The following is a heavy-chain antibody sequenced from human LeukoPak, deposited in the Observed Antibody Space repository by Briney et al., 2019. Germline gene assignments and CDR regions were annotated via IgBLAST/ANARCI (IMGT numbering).Heavy chain of an antibody. D-gene: IGHD3-9*01. J-gene: IGHJ4*01. V-gene: IGHV3-7*03. CDR1: GFTFSSYW. Sequence: PGGSLRLSCAVSGFTFSSYWMSWVRQAPGKGLEWVANIRHDGSKKHYVDSVKGRITISRDNAKNSLYLQMNSLRAEDPAVYYCARDPFSIRYVLYFDYWGHGTLVTVSS. CDR2: IRHDGSKK. CDR3: ARDPFSIRYVLYFDY.